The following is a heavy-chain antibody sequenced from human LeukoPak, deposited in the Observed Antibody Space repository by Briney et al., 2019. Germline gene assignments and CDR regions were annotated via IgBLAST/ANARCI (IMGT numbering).Heavy chain of an antibody. Sequence: SETLSLTCTVSGASISSDTYYWTWIRQPAGKGLEWIGRIYTSGTSNYNPSLKSRVTISVDTSRYHFSLKLTSVTAADTAVYYCARGPGGYRSPSFDYWGQGILVTVSS. V-gene: IGHV4-61*02. CDR1: GASISSDTYY. D-gene: IGHD5-24*01. CDR3: ARGPGGYRSPSFDY. CDR2: IYTSGTS. J-gene: IGHJ4*02.